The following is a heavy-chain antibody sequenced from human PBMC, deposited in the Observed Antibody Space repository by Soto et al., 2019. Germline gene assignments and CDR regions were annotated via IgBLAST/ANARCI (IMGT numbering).Heavy chain of an antibody. V-gene: IGHV3-21*01. CDR3: ASGSYGDYSD. D-gene: IGHD4-17*01. J-gene: IGHJ4*02. CDR2: ISSDSVWI. Sequence: PGGPLRLSCAASGFTFSSSTMNWVRQAPGKGLEWVSSISSDSVWIYYAASVKGRFTISRDNAKNSLFLQMSSLRAEDTAVYYCASGSYGDYSDWGQGTLVTVSS. CDR1: GFTFSSST.